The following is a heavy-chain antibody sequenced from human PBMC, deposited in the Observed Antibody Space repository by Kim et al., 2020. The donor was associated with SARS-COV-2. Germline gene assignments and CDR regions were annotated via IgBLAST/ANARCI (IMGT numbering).Heavy chain of an antibody. Sequence: GGSLRLSCAASGFTFNNYWMHWVRQAPGKGLVWVSRINTDGTITNYADSVNGRFTISRDNAKSTLSLQMNSLRGEDTAVYYCARDLTGSGSVRGQGTLVTVSS. CDR1: GFTFNNYW. D-gene: IGHD3-9*01. J-gene: IGHJ4*02. CDR3: ARDLTGSGSV. CDR2: INTDGTIT. V-gene: IGHV3-74*01.